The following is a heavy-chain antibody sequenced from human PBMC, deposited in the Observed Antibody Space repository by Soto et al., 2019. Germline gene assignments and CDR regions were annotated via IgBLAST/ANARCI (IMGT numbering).Heavy chain of an antibody. J-gene: IGHJ4*02. D-gene: IGHD2-21*02. CDR3: ARSGLPFDY. CDR1: GFTFSSYA. V-gene: IGHV3-64*01. Sequence: EVQLVESGGGLVQPGGSLRLSCAASGFTFSSYAMHWVRQAPGKGLEYVSGISRNGGSTYYANSVKGRFTISRDNSKSKLYLKVGSLRAGDMAVYYCARSGLPFDYWGQGTLVTVSS. CDR2: ISRNGGST.